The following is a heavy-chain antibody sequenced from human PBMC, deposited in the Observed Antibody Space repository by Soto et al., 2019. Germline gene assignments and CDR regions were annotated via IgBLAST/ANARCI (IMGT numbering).Heavy chain of an antibody. V-gene: IGHV3-13*01. CDR1: RFTPTRYD. J-gene: IGHJ6*02. D-gene: IGHD3-22*01. CDR3: ARAYHDSSGYPVGGMDC. Sequence: GGSLRLSCSASRFTPTRYDKHLVRLNAGKGLEWVSRIGTGGDTYYVDSVKGRFTISREDDKNSVYLQMNSLGAGDTTVYYCARAYHDSSGYPVGGMDCWGQGTMVAVAS. CDR2: IGTGGDT.